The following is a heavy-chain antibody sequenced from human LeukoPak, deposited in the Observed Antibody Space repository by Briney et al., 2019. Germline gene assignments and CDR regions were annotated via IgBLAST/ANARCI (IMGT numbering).Heavy chain of an antibody. J-gene: IGHJ4*02. CDR1: GGSISSYY. CDR3: ARDRYGGNPIDY. D-gene: IGHD4-17*01. Sequence: PSETLSLTCTVSGGSISSYYWSWIRQPPGKQLEWIGYISDSGNTNYNPSLRSRATISIDTSKNQFFLRLSSVTAADTAMYYCARDRYGGNPIDYWGQGALVTVSS. CDR2: ISDSGNT. V-gene: IGHV4-59*01.